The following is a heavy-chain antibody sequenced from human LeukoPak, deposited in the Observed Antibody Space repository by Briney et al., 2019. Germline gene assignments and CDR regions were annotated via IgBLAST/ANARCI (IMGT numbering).Heavy chain of an antibody. V-gene: IGHV1-2*02. D-gene: IGHD3-22*01. Sequence: GASVKVSFKASGHTFTGYYMHWVRQAPGQGLEWMGWINPNSGGTNYAQKFQGRVTMTRDTSISTAYMELSRLRSDDTAVYYCARVAGSSGYYRFDPWGQGTLVTASS. CDR2: INPNSGGT. CDR3: ARVAGSSGYYRFDP. CDR1: GHTFTGYY. J-gene: IGHJ5*02.